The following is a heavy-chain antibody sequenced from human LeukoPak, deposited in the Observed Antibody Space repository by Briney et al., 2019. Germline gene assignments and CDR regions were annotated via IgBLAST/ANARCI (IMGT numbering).Heavy chain of an antibody. CDR1: GGSISSSSYY. CDR2: IYYSGST. Sequence: SETLSLTCTVSGGSISSSSYYWGWIRQPPGKGLEWIGSIYYSGSTYYNPSLKSRVTISVDTSKNQFSLKLSSVTAADTAVYYCARGQGYDFWSGYLYYFXYWGQGTLVTVSS. CDR3: ARGQGYDFWSGYLYYFXY. J-gene: IGHJ4*02. D-gene: IGHD3-3*01. V-gene: IGHV4-39*01.